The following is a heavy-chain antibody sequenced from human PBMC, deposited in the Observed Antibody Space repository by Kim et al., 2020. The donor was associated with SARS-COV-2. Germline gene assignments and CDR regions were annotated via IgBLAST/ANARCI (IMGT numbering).Heavy chain of an antibody. V-gene: IGHV3-7*03. CDR2: IKQDVSEK. CDR1: GFSFSNYW. Sequence: GGSLRLSCAASGFSFSNYWMTWVRQAPVKGLEWVANIKQDVSEKHYVDSVKGRFTISRDNAKKSLFLQMNSLRAEDTAVYYCARIQRAGTTDWFDPWGQG. J-gene: IGHJ5*02. D-gene: IGHD1-7*01. CDR3: ARIQRAGTTDWFDP.